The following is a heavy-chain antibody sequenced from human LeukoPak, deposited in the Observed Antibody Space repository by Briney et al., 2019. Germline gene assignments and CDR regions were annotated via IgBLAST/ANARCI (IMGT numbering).Heavy chain of an antibody. V-gene: IGHV3-23*01. CDR2: ISGSGGST. CDR1: GFTFSSYA. Sequence: PGGSLRLSCAASGFTFSSYAMSWVGQAPGTGLEWVPAISGSGGSTYYADSVKGRFTISRDNSKNTLYLQMNSLRAEDTAVYYSATLIVGAGPSSGQGTLVTVSS. J-gene: IGHJ5*02. D-gene: IGHD1-26*01. CDR3: ATLIVGAGPS.